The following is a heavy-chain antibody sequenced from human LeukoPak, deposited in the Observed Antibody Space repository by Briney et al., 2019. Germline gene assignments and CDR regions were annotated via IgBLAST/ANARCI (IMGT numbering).Heavy chain of an antibody. V-gene: IGHV3-23*01. D-gene: IGHD3-16*01. Sequence: GGSQRLSCAASGYTFYNYAVTWVRQAPGKGLEWVSSISHDGASTHYADSVKGRFTISRENSKNTVFLQMDSLRAEDTAVYFCAKYGSGQLWLLGWYFDFWGRGTLVSVSS. CDR1: GYTFYNYA. CDR3: AKYGSGQLWLLGWYFDF. CDR2: ISHDGAST. J-gene: IGHJ2*01.